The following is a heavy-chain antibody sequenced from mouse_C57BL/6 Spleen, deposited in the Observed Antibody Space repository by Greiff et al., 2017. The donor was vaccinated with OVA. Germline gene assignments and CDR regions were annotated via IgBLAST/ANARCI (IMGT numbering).Heavy chain of an antibody. D-gene: IGHD1-1*01. V-gene: IGHV5-4*01. Sequence: EVQVVESGGGLVKPGGSLKLSCAASGFTFSSYAMSWVRQTPEKRLEWVATISDGGSYTYYPDNVKGRFTISRDNAKNNLYLEMSHLKSEDTAMYYCARGLISTVRGWYFDVWGTGTTVTVSS. J-gene: IGHJ1*03. CDR3: ARGLISTVRGWYFDV. CDR1: GFTFSSYA. CDR2: ISDGGSYT.